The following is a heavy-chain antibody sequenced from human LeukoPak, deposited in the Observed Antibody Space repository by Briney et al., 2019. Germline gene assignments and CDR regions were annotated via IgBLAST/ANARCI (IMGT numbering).Heavy chain of an antibody. V-gene: IGHV3-73*01. Sequence: EGSLKLSCATSGFSFSDSAIHWVRQASGKGLEWVGRIRSKSNSYAANYAASVQGRFTLSRDGSKNTAYLQMNSLKTEDTAMYYCTSTIYGSGKAGYWGQGTLVTVSS. CDR1: GFSFSDSA. J-gene: IGHJ4*02. D-gene: IGHD3-10*01. CDR3: TSTIYGSGKAGY. CDR2: IRSKSNSYAA.